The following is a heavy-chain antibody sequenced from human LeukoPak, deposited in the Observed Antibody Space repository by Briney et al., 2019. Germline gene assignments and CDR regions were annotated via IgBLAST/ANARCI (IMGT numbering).Heavy chain of an antibody. D-gene: IGHD3-22*01. CDR2: INHSGIT. CDR1: GGSFSDYY. J-gene: IGHJ3*02. CDR3: AKSNGYGLIDI. Sequence: SETLSLTCAVYGGSFSDYYWSWIRQPPGKGLEYIGEINHSGITNYNPSLMSRVTISLDTSRNQFSLKLNSVTAADTAVYYCAKSNGYGLIDIWGQGTMVTVSS. V-gene: IGHV4-34*01.